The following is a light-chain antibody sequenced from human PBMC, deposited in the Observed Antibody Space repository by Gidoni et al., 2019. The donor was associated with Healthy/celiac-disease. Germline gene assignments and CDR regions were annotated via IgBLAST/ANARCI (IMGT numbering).Light chain of an antibody. Sequence: LTQSPGTLSSSPGERATLSCRASQSVSSSYLAWYQQKPGQAPRLLIYGASSRATGIPDRCSGSGSGTDFTLTISRLEPEDFAVYYCQQYGSSPRTFGQGTKVEIK. CDR1: QSVSSSY. J-gene: IGKJ1*01. CDR2: GAS. CDR3: QQYGSSPRT. V-gene: IGKV3-20*01.